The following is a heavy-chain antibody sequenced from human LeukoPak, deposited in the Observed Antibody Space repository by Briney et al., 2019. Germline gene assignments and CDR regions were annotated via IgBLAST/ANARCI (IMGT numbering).Heavy chain of an antibody. V-gene: IGHV3-74*01. CDR3: AVQRTLWQQVLDH. CDR2: INDDGSTT. J-gene: IGHJ4*02. D-gene: IGHD6-13*01. CDR1: GFTFSRSW. Sequence: RGSLRLSCAASGFTFSRSWMHWVRQAPGKGLVWVSRINDDGSTTSYADSVKGRFTISRDNSKNTLYLQMNSLRAEDTAVYYCAVQRTLWQQVLDHWGQGVLVTVSS.